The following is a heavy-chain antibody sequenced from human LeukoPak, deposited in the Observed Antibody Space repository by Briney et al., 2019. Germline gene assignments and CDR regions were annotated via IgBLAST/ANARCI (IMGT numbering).Heavy chain of an antibody. J-gene: IGHJ4*02. CDR1: GYTFITYG. D-gene: IGHD5-12*01. CDR2: ITAYNGNT. V-gene: IGHV1-18*01. CDR3: ARGGATTTIDY. Sequence: ASVKVSCKASGYTFITYGISWVRQAPGQGLEWMGWITAYNGNTNYEQNLQGRLSMTTDTSTSTAYMELRSLRSDDTAVYYCARGGATTTIDYWGQGTLVTVSS.